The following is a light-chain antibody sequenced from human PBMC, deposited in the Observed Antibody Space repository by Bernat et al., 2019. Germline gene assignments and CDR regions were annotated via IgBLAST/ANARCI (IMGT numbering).Light chain of an antibody. CDR2: QDT. CDR3: QAWDSSAAV. J-gene: IGLJ3*02. V-gene: IGLV3-1*01. CDR1: TLGNKY. Sequence: SYELTQPPSVSVSPGQTASITCSGDTLGNKYVCWYQQKPGQSPVLIVYQDTRRPSGSPERFSGSHSWNTAALTISGTQAMDGADYYCQAWDSSAAVFGGGTKLTVL.